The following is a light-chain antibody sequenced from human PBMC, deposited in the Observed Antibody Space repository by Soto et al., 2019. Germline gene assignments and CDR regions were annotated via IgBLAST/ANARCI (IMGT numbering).Light chain of an antibody. J-gene: IGKJ1*01. Sequence: EIVLTQSPGTLSLSPGERATLSCRASQTVDSNFLAWYQQKPGQAPRLLIYAASTRATGIPDRFSGSGSGTDFTLTIGRLDPEDFAVYYCLKYGSSPGWTFGPGTKVAIK. CDR1: QTVDSNF. V-gene: IGKV3-20*01. CDR3: LKYGSSPGWT. CDR2: AAS.